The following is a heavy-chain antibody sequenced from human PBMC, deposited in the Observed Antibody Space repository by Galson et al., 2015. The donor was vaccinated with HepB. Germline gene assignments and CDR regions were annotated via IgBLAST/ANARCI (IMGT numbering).Heavy chain of an antibody. V-gene: IGHV1-18*01. D-gene: IGHD2-2*01. J-gene: IGHJ5*02. CDR2: ISANNGNT. Sequence: SVKVSCKASGYTFSSYGISWVRQAPGQGLGWMGWISANNGNTNYAQNLQGRVTMTTDKSTRTVYMELRSLRSDDTAVYYCARRGGGRGIVVPAAMHNWFDPWGQGTLVTVSS. CDR3: ARRGGGRGIVVPAAMHNWFDP. CDR1: GYTFSSYG.